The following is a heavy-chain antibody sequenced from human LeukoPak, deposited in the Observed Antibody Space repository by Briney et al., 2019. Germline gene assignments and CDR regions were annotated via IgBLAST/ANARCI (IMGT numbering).Heavy chain of an antibody. CDR3: ARDVVVTSSPDAFDI. CDR1: GDSVTSGGYF. J-gene: IGHJ3*02. D-gene: IGHD2-21*02. Sequence: SETLSLTCAVSGDSVTSGGYFWTWIRQHPGKGLEWIGYASNSGTTSYNPSLTSRVSISLDTSNNHFSLRLGSVTAADTAVYYCARDVVVTSSPDAFDIWGQGTMVTVSS. V-gene: IGHV4-31*11. CDR2: ASNSGTT.